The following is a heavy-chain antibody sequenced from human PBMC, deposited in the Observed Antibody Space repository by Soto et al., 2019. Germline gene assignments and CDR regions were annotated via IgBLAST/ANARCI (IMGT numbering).Heavy chain of an antibody. J-gene: IGHJ5*02. D-gene: IGHD6-13*01. CDR3: ARVPTRIAAAENWFDP. V-gene: IGHV1-18*01. CDR2: ISAYNGNT. CDR1: GYTFTSYG. Sequence: ASVKVSCKASGYTFTSYGISWVRQAPGQGLEWMGWISAYNGNTNYAQKLQGRVTMTTDTSTSTAYMELRSLRSDDTAVYYCARVPTRIAAAENWFDPWGQGTLVTVSS.